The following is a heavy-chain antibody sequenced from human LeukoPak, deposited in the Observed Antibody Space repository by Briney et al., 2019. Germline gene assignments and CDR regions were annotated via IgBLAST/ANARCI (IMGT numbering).Heavy chain of an antibody. D-gene: IGHD3-16*01. CDR3: TRWGAGGLTLDY. J-gene: IGHJ4*02. CDR2: IWNDGSQK. Sequence: GGSLRLSCATSGFSFSFYGMQWVRQAPGKGLEWVAVIWNDGSQKYYGDSVKGRFTISKDNSRKTVNLQMDSLRAEDTAIYYCTRWGAGGLTLDYWGQGVLVTVSS. CDR1: GFSFSFYG. V-gene: IGHV3-33*01.